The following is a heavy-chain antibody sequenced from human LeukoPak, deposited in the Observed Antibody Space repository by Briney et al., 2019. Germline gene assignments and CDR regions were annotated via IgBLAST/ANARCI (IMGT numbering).Heavy chain of an antibody. CDR3: ARSYGGNSRFDY. V-gene: IGHV4-31*03. CDR2: IYYSGST. D-gene: IGHD4-23*01. Sequence: SETLSLTCTVSGGSISSGAYYWSWIRQHPEKGLEWIGYIYYSGSTYYNPSLKSRLIISVDTSKNQFSLKLSSVTTADTAVYYCARSYGGNSRFDYWGQGTLVTVSS. CDR1: GGSISSGAYY. J-gene: IGHJ4*02.